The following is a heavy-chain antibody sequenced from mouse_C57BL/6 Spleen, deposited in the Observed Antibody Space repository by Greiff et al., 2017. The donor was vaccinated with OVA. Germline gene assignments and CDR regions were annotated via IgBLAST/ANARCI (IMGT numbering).Heavy chain of an antibody. D-gene: IGHD2-1*01. Sequence: EVQLQESGPELVKPGASVKISCKASGYSFTDYNMNWVKQSNGKSLEWIGVINPNYGTTSYNQKFKGKATLAVDQSSSTAYMQLNSLTSEDSAVYYCARSSYYGNYGWYFDVWGTGTTVTVAS. J-gene: IGHJ1*03. CDR3: ARSSYYGNYGWYFDV. CDR1: GYSFTDYN. CDR2: INPNYGTT. V-gene: IGHV1-39*01.